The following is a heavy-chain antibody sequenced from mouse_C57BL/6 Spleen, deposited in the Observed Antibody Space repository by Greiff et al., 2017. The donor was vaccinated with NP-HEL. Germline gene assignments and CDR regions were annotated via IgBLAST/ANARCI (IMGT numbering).Heavy chain of an antibody. CDR2: ISSGGSYS. J-gene: IGHJ3*01. CDR1: GFTFSSYG. CDR3: ARHDGDGVGYYGSSYGWFAY. D-gene: IGHD1-1*01. Sequence: EVQVVESGGDLVKPGGSLKLSCAASGFTFSSYGMSWVRQTPDKRLEWVATISSGGSYSYYPDSVKGRFTISRDNAKNTLYLQMSSLKSEDTAMYYCARHDGDGVGYYGSSYGWFAYWGQGTLVTVSA. V-gene: IGHV5-6*01.